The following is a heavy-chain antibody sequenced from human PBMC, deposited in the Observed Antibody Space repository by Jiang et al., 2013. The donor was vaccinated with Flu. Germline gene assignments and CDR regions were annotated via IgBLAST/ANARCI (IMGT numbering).Heavy chain of an antibody. CDR3: ARERYSYVDY. J-gene: IGHJ4*02. D-gene: IGHD5-18*01. V-gene: IGHV4-59*13. CDR1: GGSISSYY. Sequence: KPSETLSLTCTVSGGSISSYYWSWIRQPPGKGLEWIGYIYYSGSTNXNPSLKSRVTISVDTSKNQFSLKLSSVTAADTAVYYCARERYSYVDYWGQGTLVTVSS. CDR2: IYYSGST.